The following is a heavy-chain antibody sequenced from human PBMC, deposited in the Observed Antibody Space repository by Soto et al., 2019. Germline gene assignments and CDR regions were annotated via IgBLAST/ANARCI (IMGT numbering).Heavy chain of an antibody. CDR1: GFTFSTYT. CDR2: ISGSAGSSGP. J-gene: IGHJ4*02. CDR3: AKARCSTANCYVPEY. V-gene: IGHV3-23*01. D-gene: IGHD2-2*01. Sequence: DVQLLESGGGLVQPGGSLRLSCVASGFTFSTYTMSWVRQAPGKGLEWVSVISGSAGSSGPSYADSVQGRFSISRDNVRNTLYLQMNSLRGEDTAMYYCAKARCSTANCYVPEYWGQGTRVTVSS.